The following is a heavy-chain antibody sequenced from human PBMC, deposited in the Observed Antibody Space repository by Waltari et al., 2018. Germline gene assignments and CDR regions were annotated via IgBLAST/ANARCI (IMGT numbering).Heavy chain of an antibody. D-gene: IGHD3-22*01. CDR3: ARGSGRSYYDSSKRDAFDI. J-gene: IGHJ3*02. Sequence: QVQLVQAGAEVKKTGSSVKVACKASGGTFSSYAIRWVRQAPGQGLAWKGGITPIFGTANDAQKCQGRVTITTDESTSTAYMELSSLRSEDTAVYYCARGSGRSYYDSSKRDAFDIWGQGTMVTVSS. CDR2: ITPIFGTA. CDR1: GGTFSSYA. V-gene: IGHV1-69*05.